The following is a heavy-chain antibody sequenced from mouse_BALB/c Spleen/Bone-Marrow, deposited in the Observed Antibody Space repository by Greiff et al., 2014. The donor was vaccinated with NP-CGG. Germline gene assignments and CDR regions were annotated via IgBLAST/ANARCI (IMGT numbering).Heavy chain of an antibody. V-gene: IGHV3-1*02. CDR1: GYSITSYYS. J-gene: IGHJ4*01. CDR2: IHYGGVT. D-gene: IGHD4-1*01. CDR3: SRFAGTPYTMDY. Sequence: DVKLVESGPDLVKPSQSLSLTCTVTGYSITSYYSWHWIRQFPGNKLEWMGYIHYGGVTVYNPSLKSRISITRDTSNNQFFLQLNSVTTEDTATYYCSRFAGTPYTMDYWGQGTSVTVSS.